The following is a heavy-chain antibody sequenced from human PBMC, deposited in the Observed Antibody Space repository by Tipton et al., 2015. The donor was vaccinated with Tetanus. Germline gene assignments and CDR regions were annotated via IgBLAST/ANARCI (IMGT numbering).Heavy chain of an antibody. V-gene: IGHV3-23*01. CDR1: GFTFSSYA. Sequence: SLRLSCAASGFTFSSYAMSWVRQAPGKGLEWVPAISGSGGSTYYADSVKGRFTISRDNSKNTLYLQMNSLRAEDTAVYYCAKGVTGIAVAGTGYWGQGTLVTVSS. CDR3: AKGVTGIAVAGTGY. CDR2: ISGSGGST. J-gene: IGHJ4*02. D-gene: IGHD6-19*01.